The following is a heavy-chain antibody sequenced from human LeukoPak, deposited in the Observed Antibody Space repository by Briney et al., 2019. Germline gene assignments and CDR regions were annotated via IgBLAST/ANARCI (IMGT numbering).Heavy chain of an antibody. CDR3: AREDDIVATELDY. Sequence: GESLKISCKASGYTFTSYVMNWVRQAPGQGLEWMGWIDTNTGNPTYAQGFTGRFVFSLDTSVSTAYLQISSLKAEDTAVYYCAREDDIVATELDYWGQGTLVTVSS. D-gene: IGHD5-12*01. CDR2: IDTNTGNP. V-gene: IGHV7-4-1*02. CDR1: GYTFTSYV. J-gene: IGHJ4*02.